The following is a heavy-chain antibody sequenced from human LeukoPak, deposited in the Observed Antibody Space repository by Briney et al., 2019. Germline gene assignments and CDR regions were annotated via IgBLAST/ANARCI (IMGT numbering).Heavy chain of an antibody. J-gene: IGHJ3*02. V-gene: IGHV4-39*07. CDR2: IYHSGST. CDR3: ARDTALFRAYDI. CDR1: GVSISGSGHY. Sequence: TTSETLSLTCAVSGVSISGSGHYWGWIRQPPGKGLEWIGNIYHSGSTSYNPSLKSRLTISVHKSKNQFSLKLSSVTAADTAVYYCARDTALFRAYDIWGQGTLVTVSS.